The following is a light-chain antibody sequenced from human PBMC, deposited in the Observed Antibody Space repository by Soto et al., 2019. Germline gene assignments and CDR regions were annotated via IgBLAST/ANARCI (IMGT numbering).Light chain of an antibody. CDR1: QSISSW. CDR2: DAS. CDR3: QQYNSYSPV. V-gene: IGKV1-5*01. Sequence: DIQMTQSPSTLSASAGERVTITCRASQSISSWLAWYQQKPGQAPKLLIYDASSLESGVPSRFSGSGSGTEFTLTSSSLQPDDFATYYCQQYNSYSPVFGGGTKVEIK. J-gene: IGKJ4*02.